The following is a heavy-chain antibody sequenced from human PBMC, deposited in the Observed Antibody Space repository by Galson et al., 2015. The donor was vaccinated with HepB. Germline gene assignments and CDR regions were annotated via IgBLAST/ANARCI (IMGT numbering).Heavy chain of an antibody. Sequence: SLRLSCAASAFTFSSYWMHWVRQAPGKGLVWVSRISPDGTTINYADPVKGRFTFSRDNAKNTLYLQMNSLSAEDTAVYYCSRQWGIDGWYRVDSWGQGTLVTVSS. CDR2: ISPDGTTI. J-gene: IGHJ4*02. CDR3: SRQWGIDGWYRVDS. V-gene: IGHV3-74*01. D-gene: IGHD6-19*01. CDR1: AFTFSSYW.